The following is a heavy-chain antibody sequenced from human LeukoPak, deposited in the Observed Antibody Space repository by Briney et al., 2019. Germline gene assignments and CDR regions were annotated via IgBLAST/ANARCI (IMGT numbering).Heavy chain of an antibody. D-gene: IGHD5-18*01. Sequence: SETLSLTCPVSGCSISSYYWSWIRQPAGKGLEWIGRIYTSGSTNYNPSLKSRVTMSVDTSKNQFSLKLSAVTAADTAVYYCAREGRVYSYGLLFDYWGQGTLVTVSS. CDR1: GCSISSYY. CDR2: IYTSGST. J-gene: IGHJ4*02. V-gene: IGHV4-4*07. CDR3: AREGRVYSYGLLFDY.